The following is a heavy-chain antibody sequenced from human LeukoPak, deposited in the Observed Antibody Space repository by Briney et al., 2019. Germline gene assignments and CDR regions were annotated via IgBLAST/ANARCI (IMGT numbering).Heavy chain of an antibody. CDR3: AKDNSLLGSYFDY. CDR1: GFTFDDYA. D-gene: IGHD3-10*01. CDR2: ISWNSGSI. Sequence: PGRSLRLSCAASGFTFDDYAMHWVRQAPGKGLEWVSGISWNSGSIGYADSVKGRFTISRDNAKNSLYLQMNSLRAEDMALYYCAKDNSLLGSYFDYWGQGTLVTVSS. V-gene: IGHV3-9*03. J-gene: IGHJ4*02.